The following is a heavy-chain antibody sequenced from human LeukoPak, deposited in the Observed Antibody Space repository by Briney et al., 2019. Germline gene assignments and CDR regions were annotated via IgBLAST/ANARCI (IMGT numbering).Heavy chain of an antibody. CDR2: ISYDGSNK. CDR1: GFTFSSFA. D-gene: IGHD3-9*01. Sequence: GGSLRLSCAGSGFTFSSFAMSWVRQAPGKGLEWVAVISYDGSNKYYADSVKGRFTISRDNSKNTLYLQMNSLRAEDTAVYYCARDDDIGIPYYFDYWGQGTLVTVSS. J-gene: IGHJ4*02. CDR3: ARDDDIGIPYYFDY. V-gene: IGHV3-30-3*01.